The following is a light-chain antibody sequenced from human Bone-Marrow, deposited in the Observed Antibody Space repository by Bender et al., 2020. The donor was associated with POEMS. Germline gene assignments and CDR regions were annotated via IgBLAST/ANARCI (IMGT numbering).Light chain of an antibody. V-gene: IGLV6-57*01. CDR2: EDN. CDR3: QSYDMKSYV. CDR1: SGSIASNY. J-gene: IGLJ1*01. Sequence: NFMLTQPHSVSESPGKTVTISCTRSSGSIASNYVQWYQQRPGSSPTIVIYEDNRRSSGVPDRFSGSIDSSSNSASLSISGLRTEDEADYCCQSYDMKSYVFGTGTKVTVL.